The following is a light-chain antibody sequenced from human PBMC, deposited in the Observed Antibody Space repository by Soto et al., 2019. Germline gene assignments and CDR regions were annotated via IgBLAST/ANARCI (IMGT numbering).Light chain of an antibody. CDR3: QQYKSWPPIT. Sequence: EIVMTQSPATLSLSPGERATVSCRASQTVSTSLAWYQRKPGQAPRLLIYDTFNRAAGIPARFSGSGSGTEFTLTISSLQSEDVAVYYCQQYKSWPPITFGQGTRLEI. CDR1: QTVSTS. CDR2: DTF. V-gene: IGKV3D-15*01. J-gene: IGKJ5*01.